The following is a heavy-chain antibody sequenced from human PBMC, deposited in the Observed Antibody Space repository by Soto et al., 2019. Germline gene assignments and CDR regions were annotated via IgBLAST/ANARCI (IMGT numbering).Heavy chain of an antibody. CDR1: GGTFSSYA. Sequence: QVQLVQSGAEVKKPGSSVKVSCKASGGTFSSYAISWVRQAPGQGLEWMGGIIPIFGTANYAQKFQGRVTITADESTRTAYLELSSVRSEATGGYYGARAYDSSGYWYYWGQGTLVTVSS. J-gene: IGHJ4*02. CDR3: ARAYDSSGYWYY. CDR2: IIPIFGTA. V-gene: IGHV1-69*01. D-gene: IGHD3-22*01.